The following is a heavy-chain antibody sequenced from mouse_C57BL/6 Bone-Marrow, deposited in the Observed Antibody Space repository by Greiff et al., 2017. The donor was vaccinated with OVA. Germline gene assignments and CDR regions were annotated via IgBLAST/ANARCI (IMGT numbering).Heavy chain of an antibody. J-gene: IGHJ2*01. CDR3: TTRYYYGSSCLFDY. V-gene: IGHV14-4*01. CDR2: IDPENGDT. CDR1: GFNIKDDY. Sequence: VQLQQSGAELVRPGASVKLSRTASGFNIKDDYMHWVKQRPEQGLEWIGWIDPENGDTEYASKFQGKATITADTSSNTAYLQLSSLTSEDTAVYYCTTRYYYGSSCLFDYWGQGTTLTVSS. D-gene: IGHD1-1*01.